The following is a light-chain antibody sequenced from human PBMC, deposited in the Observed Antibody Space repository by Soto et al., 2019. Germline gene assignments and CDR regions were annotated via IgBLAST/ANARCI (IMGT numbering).Light chain of an antibody. CDR1: QSTSTW. V-gene: IGKV1-5*03. Sequence: DIQMTQSPSTLSASVGDRVTITCRASQSTSTWLAWYQHKPGKAPNLLIYKASSLESDVPSRFSGSGSGTEFTLTISRLQSDDVATYYCQQYGKYRTFGQGTKVEIK. J-gene: IGKJ1*01. CDR2: KAS. CDR3: QQYGKYRT.